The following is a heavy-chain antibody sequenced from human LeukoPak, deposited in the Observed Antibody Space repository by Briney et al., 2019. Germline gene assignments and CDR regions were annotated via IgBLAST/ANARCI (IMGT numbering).Heavy chain of an antibody. V-gene: IGHV3-23*01. CDR3: AKDGQFDPRATCDY. J-gene: IGHJ4*02. Sequence: GGSLRLSCAASGFTFSSYAMSWVRQAPGKGLEWVSSISSSGGSIYYADSVKGRFTISRDNSKNTLYLQMNSLRAEDKAVYYCAKDGQFDPRATCDYWGQGTLVTVSS. CDR2: ISSSGGSI. D-gene: IGHD5-12*01. CDR1: GFTFSSYA.